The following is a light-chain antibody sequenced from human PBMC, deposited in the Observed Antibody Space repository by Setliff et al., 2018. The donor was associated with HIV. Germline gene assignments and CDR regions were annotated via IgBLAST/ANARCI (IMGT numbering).Light chain of an antibody. Sequence: DIQLTQSPSFLSASVGDRVTITCRASQGIGSYLAWYQQKPGKDPKLLIYAASTLQSGVPSRFSGSGSGTDFTLTISSLQPEDFATYYCQQLNSYPPFTFGPGTKVDIK. CDR3: QQLNSYPPFT. V-gene: IGKV1-9*01. CDR1: QGIGSY. J-gene: IGKJ3*01. CDR2: AAS.